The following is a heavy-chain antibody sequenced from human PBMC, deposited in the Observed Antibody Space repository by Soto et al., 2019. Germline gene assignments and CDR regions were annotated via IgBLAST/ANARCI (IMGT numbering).Heavy chain of an antibody. V-gene: IGHV1-69*05. J-gene: IGHJ4*02. Sequence: QVQLVQSGAEVKKPESSVKVSCKAPGGTFSTYAISWVRQAPGQGLEWMGGIIPMFGTANYAQRFQDRVTXTXYESTNTVYMELSSLISEDTAVYFCASGIQLWLRRINNGYSGWGQGTLVTVSS. CDR3: ASGIQLWLRRINNGYSG. CDR1: GGTFSTYA. CDR2: IIPMFGTA. D-gene: IGHD5-18*01.